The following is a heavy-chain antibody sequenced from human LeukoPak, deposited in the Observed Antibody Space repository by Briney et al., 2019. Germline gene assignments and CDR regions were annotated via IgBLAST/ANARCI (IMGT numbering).Heavy chain of an antibody. V-gene: IGHV3-74*01. CDR3: ARVGSISWAYFDY. J-gene: IGHJ4*02. Sequence: GGSLRLSCAASGFTFSSYWMHWVRQAPGKGLVWVSRISSDGSSTSYVDSVKGRFTISRDNAKSTLYLQMNSLSAEDTAVYYCARVGSISWAYFDYWGQGTLVTVSS. D-gene: IGHD6-13*01. CDR1: GFTFSSYW. CDR2: ISSDGSST.